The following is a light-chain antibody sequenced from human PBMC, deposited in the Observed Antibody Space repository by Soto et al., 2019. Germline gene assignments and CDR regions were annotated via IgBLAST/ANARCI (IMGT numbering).Light chain of an antibody. J-gene: IGKJ5*01. CDR2: DAS. CDR1: QSVSSY. V-gene: IGKV3-11*01. CDR3: QQRSNSLT. Sequence: EIVLTQSPATLSLSPGERATLSCRASQSVSSYLAWYQQKPGQAPRLLIYDASNRATGIPARFSGSGSGTDFTLTISSLAPEYFAVYYCQQRSNSLTFGQGTRLEMK.